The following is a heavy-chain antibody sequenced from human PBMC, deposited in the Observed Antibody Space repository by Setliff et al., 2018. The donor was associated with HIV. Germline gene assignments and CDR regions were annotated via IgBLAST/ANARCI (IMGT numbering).Heavy chain of an antibody. J-gene: IGHJ4*02. CDR2: INPGSGAT. CDR1: GYTFTGNN. V-gene: IGHV1-2*02. Sequence: ASVKVSCKASGYTFTGNNLHWLRQAPGQGLEWMGVINPGSGATIYAQRFQGRLTMTRDTSISTAYMELSRLRSDDTAVYYCARDRYYYDSSGYYCWGQGTLVTVSS. D-gene: IGHD3-22*01. CDR3: ARDRYYYDSSGYYC.